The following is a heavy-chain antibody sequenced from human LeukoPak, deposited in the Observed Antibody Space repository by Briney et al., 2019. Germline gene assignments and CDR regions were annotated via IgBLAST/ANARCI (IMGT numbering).Heavy chain of an antibody. Sequence: PGGSLRLSCAASGFTFSSYAMSWVRQAPGKGLEWVSAISGSGGSTYYADSVKGRFTISRDNAKNTLYLQMNSLRAEDTAVYYCARSLSYYDFWSVSWGAFDIWGQGTMVTVSS. D-gene: IGHD3-3*01. J-gene: IGHJ3*02. CDR1: GFTFSSYA. CDR2: ISGSGGST. V-gene: IGHV3-23*01. CDR3: ARSLSYYDFWSVSWGAFDI.